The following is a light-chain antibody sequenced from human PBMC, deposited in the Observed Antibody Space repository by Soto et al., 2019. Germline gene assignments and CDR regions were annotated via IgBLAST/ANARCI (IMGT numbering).Light chain of an antibody. CDR2: AAS. V-gene: IGKV1-27*01. CDR1: QDISYY. J-gene: IGKJ1*01. Sequence: DIQMTQSPSSLPASVGDRVTITCRANQDISYYLAWYQQKQGKVPKLLIYAASTLQPGVPSRFSGSGSGTDFTLTISSLQPEDIATYYCQKYHSAPRTFGQGTKVDIK. CDR3: QKYHSAPRT.